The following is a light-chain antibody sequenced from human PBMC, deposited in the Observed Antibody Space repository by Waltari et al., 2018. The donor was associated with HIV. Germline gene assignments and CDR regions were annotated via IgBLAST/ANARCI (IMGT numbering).Light chain of an antibody. CDR1: TSDIGRSS. CDR2: DTY. CDR3: ATWDNSLSIGV. Sequence: QSVLTQPPSVSAAPGQKVTISCSGRTSDIGRSSVSWYQQFPGPAPRPLIFDTYKRPSGIPDRFSASKSGTSATLDITGLQTGDEADYYCATWDNSLSIGVFGGGTKLTVL. J-gene: IGLJ3*02. V-gene: IGLV1-51*01.